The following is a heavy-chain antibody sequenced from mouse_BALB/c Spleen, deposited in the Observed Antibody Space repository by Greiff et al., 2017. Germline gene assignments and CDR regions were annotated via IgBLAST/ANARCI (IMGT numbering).Heavy chain of an antibody. Sequence: DVKLVESGGGLVKPGGSLKLSCAASGFTFSSYAMSWVRQSPEKRLEWVAEISSGGSYTYYPDTVTGRFTISRDNAKNTLYLEMSSLRSEDTAMYYCARVSPLYGSSPWFAYWGQGTLVTVSA. CDR3: ARVSPLYGSSPWFAY. V-gene: IGHV5-9-4*01. D-gene: IGHD1-1*01. J-gene: IGHJ3*01. CDR1: GFTFSSYA. CDR2: ISSGGSYT.